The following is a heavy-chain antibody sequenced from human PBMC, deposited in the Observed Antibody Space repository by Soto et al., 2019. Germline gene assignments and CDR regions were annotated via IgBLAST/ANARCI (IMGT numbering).Heavy chain of an antibody. D-gene: IGHD3-10*01. CDR2: ISGRSGVP. CDR1: GLTLRSYA. V-gene: IGHV3-23*01. J-gene: IGHJ5*02. CDR3: AKGGPFTGRFDP. Sequence: EGQLLHSGGDLVQPGGSLRLSCAGSGLTLRSYAMTWIRQTPEKGLEWVSTISGRSGVPSYADSVNGRFTVYRDNTKNTLYLQMNSLRPDDTAIYYCAKGGPFTGRFDPWGQGTLVTVAS.